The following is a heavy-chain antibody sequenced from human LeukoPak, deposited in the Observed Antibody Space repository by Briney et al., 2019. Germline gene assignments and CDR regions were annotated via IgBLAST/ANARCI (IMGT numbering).Heavy chain of an antibody. CDR2: INHSGST. J-gene: IGHJ4*02. Sequence: PSETLSLTCAVYGRSFSGYYWSWIRQPPGKGLEWIGEINHSGSTNYNPSLKSRVTISVDTSKNQFSLKLSSVTAADTAVYYCARGLGSYRNFDYWGQGTLITVSS. CDR3: ARGLGSYRNFDY. V-gene: IGHV4-34*01. D-gene: IGHD1-26*01. CDR1: GRSFSGYY.